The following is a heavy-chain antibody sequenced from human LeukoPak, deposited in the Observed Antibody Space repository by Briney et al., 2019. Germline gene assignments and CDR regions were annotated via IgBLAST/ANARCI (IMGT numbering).Heavy chain of an antibody. V-gene: IGHV3-30*02. CDR2: IRYDGSNK. J-gene: IGHJ3*02. D-gene: IGHD3-3*01. CDR1: GFIFSDYG. CDR3: AKIGESYGTGAFDI. Sequence: GGTLRLSCAASGFIFSDYGMHWVRQAPGKGLEWVAFIRYDGSNKYHADSVKGRFTISRDYSKNTLYLQMNRLRAEDTAVYYCAKIGESYGTGAFDIWGQGTMVTVSS.